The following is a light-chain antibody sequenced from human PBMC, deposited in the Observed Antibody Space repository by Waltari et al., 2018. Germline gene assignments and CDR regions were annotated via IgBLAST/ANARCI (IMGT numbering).Light chain of an antibody. J-gene: IGLJ2*01. CDR2: RDR. CDR1: NIGSRN. CDR3: QVGDSTNVL. V-gene: IGLV3-9*01. Sequence: SYELTQALSVSVAQGQTARITCGGHNIGSRNVHWYQLQPGQAPVRVIYRDRTRPSGMPERFAGSNALNTATLTISRAQVGEEGDYFCQVGDSTNVLFGGGTKLTVL.